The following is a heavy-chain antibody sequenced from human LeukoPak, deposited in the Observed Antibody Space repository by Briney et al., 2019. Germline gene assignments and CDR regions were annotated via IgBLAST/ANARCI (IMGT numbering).Heavy chain of an antibody. CDR3: AKDTGTATYYYYGMDV. CDR1: GFTFSNYG. CDR2: VSYDGSNK. V-gene: IGHV3-30*18. Sequence: GGSLRLSCAASGFTFSNYGMHWVRQAPGKGLEWVAIVSYDGSNKYYADSVKGRFTISRDNSKNTLYLQMNSLRAEDTAVYYCAKDTGTATYYYYGMDVWGQGTTVTVSS. J-gene: IGHJ6*02. D-gene: IGHD1-1*01.